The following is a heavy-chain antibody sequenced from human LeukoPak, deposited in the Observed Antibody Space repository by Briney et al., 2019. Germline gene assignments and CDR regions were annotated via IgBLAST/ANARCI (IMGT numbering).Heavy chain of an antibody. V-gene: IGHV1-18*04. CDR3: ARLRGYSGYDYPNYFDY. J-gene: IGHJ4*02. D-gene: IGHD5-12*01. CDR1: GYTFTTYG. Sequence: ASVKVSCKASGYTFTTYGISWVRQAPGQGLEWMGWISAYNGNTNYAQKLQGRVTMTTDTSTSTDYMELRSLRSDDTAVYFCARLRGYSGYDYPNYFDYWGQGTLVTVSS. CDR2: ISAYNGNT.